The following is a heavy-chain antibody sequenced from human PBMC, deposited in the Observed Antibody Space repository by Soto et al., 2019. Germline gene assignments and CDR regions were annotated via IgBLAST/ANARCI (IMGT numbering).Heavy chain of an antibody. V-gene: IGHV5-51*01. CDR3: ASRAYCGGDCYSGAGY. CDR1: GYSFTSYW. J-gene: IGHJ4*02. Sequence: GESLKISCKGSGYSFTSYWIGWVRQMPGKGLEWMGIIYPGDSDTRYSPSFQGQVTISADKSISTAYLQWSSLKASDTAMYYCASRAYCGGDCYSGAGYWGQGTLVTVSS. D-gene: IGHD2-21*02. CDR2: IYPGDSDT.